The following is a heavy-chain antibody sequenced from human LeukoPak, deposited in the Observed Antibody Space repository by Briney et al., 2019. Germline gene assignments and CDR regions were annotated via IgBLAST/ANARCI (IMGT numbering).Heavy chain of an antibody. D-gene: IGHD2-8*02. V-gene: IGHV1-2*02. J-gene: IGHJ6*04. Sequence: ASVKVSCKASGYTFTGYYMHWVRQAPGQGLEWMGWINPNSGGTNYAQNFQGRVTLTRDTATTTVYMELSGLSYDDTAKYYCARDFFTGFGMDVWGNGTTVIISS. CDR2: INPNSGGT. CDR1: GYTFTGYY. CDR3: ARDFFTGFGMDV.